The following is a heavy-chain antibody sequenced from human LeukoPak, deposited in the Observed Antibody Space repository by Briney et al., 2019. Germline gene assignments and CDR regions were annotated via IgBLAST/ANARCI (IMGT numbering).Heavy chain of an antibody. CDR2: ISYDGSNK. V-gene: IGHV3-30*04. CDR3: ARESTDCSSTSCYAEYFDY. J-gene: IGHJ4*02. D-gene: IGHD2-2*01. Sequence: GGSLRLSCAASGLTFSSYAMHWVRQAPGKGLEWVAVISYDGSNKYYADSVKGRFTISRDNSKNTLYLQMNSLRAEDTAVYYCARESTDCSSTSCYAEYFDYWGQGTLVTVSS. CDR1: GLTFSSYA.